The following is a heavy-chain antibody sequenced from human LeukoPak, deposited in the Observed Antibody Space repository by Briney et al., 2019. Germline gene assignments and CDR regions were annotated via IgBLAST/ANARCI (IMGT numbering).Heavy chain of an antibody. CDR1: GYTFTGYY. V-gene: IGHV1-2*02. Sequence: ASAKVSCKASGYTFTGYYMHWVRQAPGQGLEWMGWINPNSGGTNYAQKFQGRVTMTRDTSISTAYMELSRLRSDDTAVYYCARDWCSSTSCYEYWFDPWGQGTLVTVSS. CDR3: ARDWCSSTSCYEYWFDP. J-gene: IGHJ5*02. CDR2: INPNSGGT. D-gene: IGHD2-2*01.